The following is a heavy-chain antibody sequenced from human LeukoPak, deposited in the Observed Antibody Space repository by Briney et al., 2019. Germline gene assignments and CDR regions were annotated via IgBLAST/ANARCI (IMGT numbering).Heavy chain of an antibody. CDR2: MNPNSGNT. CDR3: ARPSSGWYILLGDAFDI. Sequence: ASVKVSCKASGYTFTSYDINWVRQATGQGLEWMGWMNPNSGNTGYAQKFQGRVTMTRNTSISTAYMELSSLRSEDTAVYYCARPSSGWYILLGDAFDIWGQGTMVTVSS. CDR1: GYTFTSYD. D-gene: IGHD6-19*01. V-gene: IGHV1-8*01. J-gene: IGHJ3*02.